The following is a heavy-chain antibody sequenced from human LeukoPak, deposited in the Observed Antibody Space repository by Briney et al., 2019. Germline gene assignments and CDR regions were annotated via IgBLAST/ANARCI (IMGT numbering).Heavy chain of an antibody. CDR1: GGSISSGGYS. CDR2: INHSGST. J-gene: IGHJ5*02. CDR3: ARALVDTAIS. Sequence: SQTLSLTCAVSGGSISSGGYSWSWIRQPPGKGLEWVGEINHSGSTNYNPSLKSRVTISVDTSKNQFSLKLSSVTAADTAVYYCARALVDTAISWGQGTLVTVSS. D-gene: IGHD5-18*01. V-gene: IGHV4-30-2*01.